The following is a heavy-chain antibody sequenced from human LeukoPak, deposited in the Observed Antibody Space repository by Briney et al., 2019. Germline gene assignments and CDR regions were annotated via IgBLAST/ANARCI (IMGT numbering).Heavy chain of an antibody. Sequence: ASVKVSCKTSGYIFISHYVHWVRQAPGQGLEWMGVINPNGESTTYAPNFQGRVTMTRDTPTSTVHMELSSLRSDDTAVYYCARADTGLVRVLDYWGQGTLVTVSS. J-gene: IGHJ4*02. V-gene: IGHV1-46*01. CDR2: INPNGEST. CDR3: ARADTGLVRVLDY. CDR1: GYIFISHY. D-gene: IGHD5-18*01.